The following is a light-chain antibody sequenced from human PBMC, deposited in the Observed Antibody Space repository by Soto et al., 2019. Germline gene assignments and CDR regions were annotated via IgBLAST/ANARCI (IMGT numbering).Light chain of an antibody. CDR1: SSDVGGYNY. CDR2: DVS. CDR3: CSYAGSYTLGV. J-gene: IGLJ1*01. Sequence: QSVLTQPRSVSGSPGQSVTISCTGTSSDVGGYNYVSWYQQHPGKAPKLMIYDVSQRPSGVPDRFSSSKSGNTASLTISGLQAEDEADYYCCSYAGSYTLGVFGTGTKVTVL. V-gene: IGLV2-11*01.